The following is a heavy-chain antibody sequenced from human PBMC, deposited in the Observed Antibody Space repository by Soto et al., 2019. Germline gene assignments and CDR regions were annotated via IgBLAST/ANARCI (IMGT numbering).Heavy chain of an antibody. Sequence: ASVKVSCKASGYTFTSYDINWVRQATGQGLEWMGWMNPNSGNTGYAQKFQGRVTMTRNTSISTAYMELSSLRSEDTAVYYCARVGRKCSGGSCYPRSNWFDPWGQRTLVTVSS. D-gene: IGHD2-15*01. CDR1: GYTFTSYD. CDR2: MNPNSGNT. J-gene: IGHJ5*02. V-gene: IGHV1-8*01. CDR3: ARVGRKCSGGSCYPRSNWFDP.